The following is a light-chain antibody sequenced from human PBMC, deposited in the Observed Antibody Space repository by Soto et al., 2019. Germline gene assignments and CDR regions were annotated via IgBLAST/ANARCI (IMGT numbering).Light chain of an antibody. J-gene: IGLJ2*01. CDR3: SSYAGSNNYVV. CDR1: SSDVGNYNY. Sequence: QSALTQPPSASGSPGQSVTISCTGTSSDVGNYNYVSWYQQHPGKAPKVMIYEVSKRPSGVPDRFSGSKSGNAASLTVSGLHAEDEADYYCSSYAGSNNYVVFGGGTKVTVL. V-gene: IGLV2-8*01. CDR2: EVS.